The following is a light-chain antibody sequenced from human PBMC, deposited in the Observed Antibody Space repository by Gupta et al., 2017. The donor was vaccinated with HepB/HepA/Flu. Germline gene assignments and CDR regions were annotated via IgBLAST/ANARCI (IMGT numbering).Light chain of an antibody. Sequence: EIVMTQSPVTLSVSPGDRATLSCRASQNIDNNLAWYQQKPGQAPRLLIYGTSTRANGIPDRFSGSVSGTEFTLTSSGRQSEDSAVYYGQQDNKWWTFGQGTKVEI. CDR2: GTS. CDR1: QNIDNN. CDR3: QQDNKWWT. V-gene: IGKV3-15*01. J-gene: IGKJ1*01.